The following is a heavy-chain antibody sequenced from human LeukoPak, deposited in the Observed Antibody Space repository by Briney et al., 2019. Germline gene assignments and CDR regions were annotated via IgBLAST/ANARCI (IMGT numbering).Heavy chain of an antibody. D-gene: IGHD2-2*01. J-gene: IGHJ4*02. CDR1: GFTFSSYW. CDR2: INYDGSST. CDR3: ARGTRPDY. Sequence: GSLWLSCAASGFTFSSYWMHWVRQAPGKGLVWVSRINYDGSSTSYAASVNGRFTSSRANAKNTSYLLMTVMSADDTAYYHCARGTRPDYWGQGTLVTVSS. V-gene: IGHV3-74*01.